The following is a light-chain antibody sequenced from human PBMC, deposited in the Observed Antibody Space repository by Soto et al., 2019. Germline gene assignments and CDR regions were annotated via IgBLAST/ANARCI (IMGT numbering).Light chain of an antibody. CDR2: GAS. CDR3: QQFDSSPYT. V-gene: IGKV3-20*01. Sequence: EIVLTQSPGTLCLSPGERVTLSCRASQSVSSNYLAWYQQKPGQAPRLLIYGASSRATGIPDRFSGSGSGTDFTLTISRLEPEDFAVYYCQQFDSSPYTFGQGTKLEIK. J-gene: IGKJ2*01. CDR1: QSVSSNY.